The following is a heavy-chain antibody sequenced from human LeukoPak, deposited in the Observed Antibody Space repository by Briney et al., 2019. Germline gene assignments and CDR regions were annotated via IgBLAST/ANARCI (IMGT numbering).Heavy chain of an antibody. D-gene: IGHD6-19*01. V-gene: IGHV1-69*13. CDR1: GGTFSSYA. J-gene: IGHJ4*02. Sequence: GASVKVSCKASGGTFSSYAISWVRQAPGQGLEWMGGIIPIFGTANYAQKFQGRVTITADESTSTAYMELSSLRSEDTAVYYCARVIYSSGSAIDYWGQGTLVTVSS. CDR2: IIPIFGTA. CDR3: ARVIYSSGSAIDY.